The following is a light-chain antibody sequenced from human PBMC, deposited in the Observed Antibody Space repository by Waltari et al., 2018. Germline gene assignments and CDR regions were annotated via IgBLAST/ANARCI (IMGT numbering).Light chain of an antibody. CDR1: QALTTY. V-gene: IGKV1-9*01. Sequence: DIQLTQFPSFLSASVGDRVTITCRASQALTTYLAWYQQKPGKAPKLLIYGVSTLQSGVPSRFSGSGSGADFTLTINSLQPEDFAIYYCQQLNTYPPTFGQGTRLEIK. J-gene: IGKJ5*01. CDR3: QQLNTYPPT. CDR2: GVS.